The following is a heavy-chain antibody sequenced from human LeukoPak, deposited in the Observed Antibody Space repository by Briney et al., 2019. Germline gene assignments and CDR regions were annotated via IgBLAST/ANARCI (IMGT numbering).Heavy chain of an antibody. V-gene: IGHV1-2*02. CDR3: ARYRGSYYS. D-gene: IGHD1-26*01. CDR1: GYTFTSYD. Sequence: ASVKVSCKASGYTFTSYDINWVRQAPGQGLEWMGWINPNSGGTNYAQKFQGRVTMTRDTSISTAYMELSRLRSDDTAVYYCARYRGSYYSWGQGTLVTVSS. CDR2: INPNSGGT. J-gene: IGHJ4*02.